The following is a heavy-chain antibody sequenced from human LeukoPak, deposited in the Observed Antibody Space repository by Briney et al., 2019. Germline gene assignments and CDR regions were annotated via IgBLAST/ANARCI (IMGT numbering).Heavy chain of an antibody. CDR2: IIHIFGTA. CDR3: ARKGGISSGWYDDAFDI. Sequence: SVKVSCKASGGTFSSYAISWVRQAPGQGLEWMGGIIHIFGTANYAQKFQGRVTITADESTSTAYMELSSLRSEDTAVYYCARKGGISSGWYDDAFDIWGQGTMVTVSS. V-gene: IGHV1-69*13. J-gene: IGHJ3*02. D-gene: IGHD6-19*01. CDR1: GGTFSSYA.